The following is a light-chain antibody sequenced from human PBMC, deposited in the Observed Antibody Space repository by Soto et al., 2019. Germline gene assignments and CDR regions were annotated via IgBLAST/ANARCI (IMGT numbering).Light chain of an antibody. Sequence: EIVLTQSQATLSLSPGERATLSCRASRSVSSYLAWYQQKPGQAPRLLIYHASNRATGIPARFSGSGSGTDFTLTISSLEPEDFAVYYCQQRSNWPITFGPGTRLEIK. CDR2: HAS. CDR1: RSVSSY. V-gene: IGKV3-11*01. CDR3: QQRSNWPIT. J-gene: IGKJ5*01.